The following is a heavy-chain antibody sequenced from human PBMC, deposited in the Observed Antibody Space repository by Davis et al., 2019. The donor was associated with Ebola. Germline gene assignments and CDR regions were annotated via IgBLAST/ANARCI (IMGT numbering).Heavy chain of an antibody. V-gene: IGHV1-8*01. CDR3: ARDIGGAAAGNGDY. CDR1: GYTFTSYD. CDR2: MNPNSGNT. Sequence: AASVKVSCKASGYTFTSYDINWVRQATGQGLEWMGWMNPNSGNTGYAQKFQGRVTMTRNTSISTAYMELSSLRSEDTAVYYCARDIGGAAAGNGDYWGQGTLVTVSS. D-gene: IGHD6-13*01. J-gene: IGHJ4*02.